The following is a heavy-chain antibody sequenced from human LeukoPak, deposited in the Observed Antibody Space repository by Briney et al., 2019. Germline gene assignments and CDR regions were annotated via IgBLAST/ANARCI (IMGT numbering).Heavy chain of an antibody. Sequence: ASVKVSCKASGYTFTGYYMHWVRQAPGQGLEWMGGIIPISSTANYAQKFQGRVTITADKSTSTVYMELSSLRSEDTAVYYCARVEGYSYGADYYYYYMVVWGKGTTVTVSS. CDR2: IIPISSTA. D-gene: IGHD5-18*01. V-gene: IGHV1-69*06. CDR3: ARVEGYSYGADYYYYYMVV. CDR1: GYTFTGYY. J-gene: IGHJ6*03.